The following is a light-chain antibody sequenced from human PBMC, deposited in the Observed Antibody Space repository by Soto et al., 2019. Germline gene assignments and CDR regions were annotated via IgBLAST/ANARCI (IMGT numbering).Light chain of an antibody. J-gene: IGLJ1*01. CDR1: SSDVGGYNY. CDR3: CSYTTSNTRQIV. CDR2: DVT. Sequence: QSVLTQPASVSGSPGQSITISCTGTSSDVGGYNYVSWYQQQPGKAPKFMIYDVTNGPSGVSNRFSGSKSGNTASLTISGLQAEDEADYYCCSYTTSNTRQIVFGTGTKVTVL. V-gene: IGLV2-14*01.